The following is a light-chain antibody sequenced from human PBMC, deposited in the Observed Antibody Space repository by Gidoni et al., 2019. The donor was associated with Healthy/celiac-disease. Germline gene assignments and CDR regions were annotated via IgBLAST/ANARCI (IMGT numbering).Light chain of an antibody. Sequence: QSALTQPASVSGSPGQSITISCTVTSSDVGGYNYVSWYQQHPGKAPKLMIYDVSNRPSGVYNSFSGSKSGNTASLTISELQAEDEADYYCSSYTSSSTNVFGTGTKVTVL. CDR2: DVS. J-gene: IGLJ1*01. CDR1: SSDVGGYNY. V-gene: IGLV2-14*03. CDR3: SSYTSSSTNV.